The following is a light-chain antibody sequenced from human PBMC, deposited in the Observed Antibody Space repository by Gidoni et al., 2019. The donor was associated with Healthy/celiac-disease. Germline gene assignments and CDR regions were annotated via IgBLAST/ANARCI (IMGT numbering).Light chain of an antibody. CDR3: QQYDNLPLT. CDR2: DAS. CDR1: QDISNY. Sequence: DIQMTQSPSSLSASVGDRVTITCQASQDISNYLNWYQQKPGKAPKLLLYDASNLDTGVPSLFSGSGSGTDFTFTISSLQPEDIATYYCQQYDNLPLTFGGGTKVEIK. J-gene: IGKJ4*01. V-gene: IGKV1-33*01.